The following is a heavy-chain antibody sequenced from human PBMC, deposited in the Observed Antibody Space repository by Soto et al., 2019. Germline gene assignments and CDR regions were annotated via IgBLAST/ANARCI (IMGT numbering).Heavy chain of an antibody. V-gene: IGHV1-24*01. D-gene: IGHD2-15*01. Sequence: ASVKVSCKVSGYTLTELSMHWVRQAPGKGLEWMGGFDPEDGETIYAQKFQGRVTMTEDTSTDTAYMELSSLRSEDTAVYYCATGSLRHGPRVAAAPFNWFDPWGQGTLVTVSS. J-gene: IGHJ5*02. CDR2: FDPEDGET. CDR1: GYTLTELS. CDR3: ATGSLRHGPRVAAAPFNWFDP.